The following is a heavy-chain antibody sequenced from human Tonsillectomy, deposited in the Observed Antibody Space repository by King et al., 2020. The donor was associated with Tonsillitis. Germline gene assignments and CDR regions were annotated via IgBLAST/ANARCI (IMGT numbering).Heavy chain of an antibody. V-gene: IGHV3-21*01. D-gene: IGHD6-19*01. CDR1: GFTFISYS. Sequence: QLVQSGGGLVKPGGSLRLSCAASGFTFISYSMNWVRQAPGKGLEWVSSISSSSSYIYYADSVKGRFTISRDNAKNSLYLQMNSLRAEDTAVYYCARWGGSSGWYVEEVDYWGQGTLVTVSS. J-gene: IGHJ4*02. CDR2: ISSSSSYI. CDR3: ARWGGSSGWYVEEVDY.